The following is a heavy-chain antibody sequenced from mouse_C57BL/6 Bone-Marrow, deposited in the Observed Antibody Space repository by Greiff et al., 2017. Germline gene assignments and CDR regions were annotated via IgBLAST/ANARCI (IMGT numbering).Heavy chain of an antibody. CDR3: TRSGGLWLPFAY. CDR2: IDPETGGT. Sequence: QVQLKESGAELVRPGASVTLSCKASGYTFTDYEMHWVKQTPVHGLEWIGAIDPETGGTAYNQKFKGKAILTADKSSSTAYMELRSLTSEDSAVYYCTRSGGLWLPFAYWGQGTLVTVSA. D-gene: IGHD3-1*01. V-gene: IGHV1-15*01. CDR1: GYTFTDYE. J-gene: IGHJ3*01.